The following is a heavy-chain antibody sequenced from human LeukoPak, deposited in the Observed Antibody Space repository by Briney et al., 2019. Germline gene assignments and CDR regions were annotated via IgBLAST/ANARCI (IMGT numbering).Heavy chain of an antibody. D-gene: IGHD4-17*01. CDR3: ARDGHGDYGNDAFDI. J-gene: IGHJ3*02. V-gene: IGHV3-21*01. CDR2: ISSSSSYI. CDR1: GFTFSSYW. Sequence: GGSLRLSCAASGFTFSSYWMNWVRQAPGKGLEWVSSISSSSSYIYYADSVKGRFTISRDNAKNSLYLQMNSLRAEDTAVYYCARDGHGDYGNDAFDIWGQGTMVTVSS.